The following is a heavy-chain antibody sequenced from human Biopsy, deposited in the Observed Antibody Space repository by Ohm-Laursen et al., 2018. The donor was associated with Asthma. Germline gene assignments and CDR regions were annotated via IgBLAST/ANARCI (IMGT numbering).Heavy chain of an antibody. D-gene: IGHD6-6*01. J-gene: IGHJ4*02. Sequence: SYTLSLTCTVSGDSIRRDYWSWIRQPPGRGLEWVGYIYYSGSTNYNPSLKSRITISVDASKNQFSLKLNSVTAADTAIYYCAVYSSGGFDYWGQGSLVTVSS. CDR3: AVYSSGGFDY. CDR1: GDSIRRDY. V-gene: IGHV4-59*03. CDR2: IYYSGST.